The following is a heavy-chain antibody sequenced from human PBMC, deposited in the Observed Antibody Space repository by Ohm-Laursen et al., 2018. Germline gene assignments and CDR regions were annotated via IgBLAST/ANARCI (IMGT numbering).Heavy chain of an antibody. CDR2: IKQDGSEK. CDR3: ATVGTWDLDF. D-gene: IGHD2-21*02. Sequence: SLRLSCAASGFTFTSFWMSWVRQAPGKGLEWVANIKQDGSEKYYVDSVKGRFSISRDNAKNSLYLQMNSLRADDTSIYYCATVGTWDLDFWGQGTLVTVSS. J-gene: IGHJ4*02. CDR1: GFTFTSFW. V-gene: IGHV3-7*01.